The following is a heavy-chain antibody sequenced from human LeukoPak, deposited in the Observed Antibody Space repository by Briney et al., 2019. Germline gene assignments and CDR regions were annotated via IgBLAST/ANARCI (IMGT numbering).Heavy chain of an antibody. CDR1: GGSFSGYY. D-gene: IGHD3-22*01. Sequence: PSETLSLTCAVYGGSFSGYYWSWIRQPPGKGLEWIGEINHSGSTNYNPSLKSRVTISVDTSKNQFSLKLSSVTAADTAVYYCARHYYDSSTYYIDHWGQGSLVTVSS. V-gene: IGHV4-34*01. J-gene: IGHJ4*02. CDR2: INHSGST. CDR3: ARHYYDSSTYYIDH.